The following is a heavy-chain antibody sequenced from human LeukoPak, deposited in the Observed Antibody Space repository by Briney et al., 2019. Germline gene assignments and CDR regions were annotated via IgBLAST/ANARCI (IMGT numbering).Heavy chain of an antibody. CDR3: AREANIVVVTAQSTYNAFDI. CDR1: GGTFISYA. V-gene: IGHV1-69*05. Sequence: ASVKVSCKASGGTFISYAISWVRQAPGQGLEWMGRIIPIFGTANYLQKFQGRVTITTDESTSTAYMELSSLRSEDTAVYYCAREANIVVVTAQSTYNAFDIWGQGTMVTVSS. D-gene: IGHD2-21*02. J-gene: IGHJ3*02. CDR2: IIPIFGTA.